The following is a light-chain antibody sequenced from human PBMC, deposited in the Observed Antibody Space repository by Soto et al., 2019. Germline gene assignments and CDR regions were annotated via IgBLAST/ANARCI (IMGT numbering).Light chain of an antibody. CDR3: AAWDDSLNGVV. J-gene: IGLJ2*01. CDR2: YDD. CDR1: SSNIGNNA. Sequence: QSVLTQPPSVSEAPRQRVTISCSGSSSNIGNNAVNWYQQLPGKAPKLLIYYDDLLPSGVSDRFSGSKSGTSASLAISGLQFEDEADYNCAAWDDSLNGVVFGGGTKVTVL. V-gene: IGLV1-36*01.